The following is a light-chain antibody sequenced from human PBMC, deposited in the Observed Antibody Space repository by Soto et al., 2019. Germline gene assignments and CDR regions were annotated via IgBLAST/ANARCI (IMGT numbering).Light chain of an antibody. V-gene: IGKV1-6*01. CDR2: AAS. CDR1: QGIRSD. J-gene: IGKJ1*01. Sequence: AIQMTQSPSSLSASVGDRVTITCRARQGIRSDLAWYQKKSGKAPKLVIFAASSLQSAVPSRFSGSGSGSDFTLTISSLQPEDFATYYCLQDYTYPRTFGQGTSVE. CDR3: LQDYTYPRT.